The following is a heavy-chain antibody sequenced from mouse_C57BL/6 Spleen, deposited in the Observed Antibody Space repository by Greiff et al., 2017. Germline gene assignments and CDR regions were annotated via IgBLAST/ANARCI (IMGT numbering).Heavy chain of an antibody. J-gene: IGHJ3*01. V-gene: IGHV1-15*01. CDR2: INPETGGT. CDR3: RRSRLLFSWLAY. Sequence: VQLQQSGAELVRPGASVTLSCKASGYTFTDYEMHWVKQTPVHGLEWIGAINPETGGTAYNQKFKGKAILTADKSSSTAYMELRSLSSEDSAVYYCRRSRLLFSWLAYWGQGTLVTVSA. CDR1: GYTFTDYE.